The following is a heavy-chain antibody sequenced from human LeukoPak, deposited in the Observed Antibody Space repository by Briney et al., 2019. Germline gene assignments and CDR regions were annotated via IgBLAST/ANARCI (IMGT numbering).Heavy chain of an antibody. J-gene: IGHJ6*03. CDR3: ARAWDYYYYMDV. Sequence: PGESLRLTCAASGFTFSSHAMSWVRQAPGKGLEWVSASSDSGDSTYYADFVKGRFTISRDDSKNTLYLQMNSLRAEDTAVYYCARAWDYYYYMDVWGKGTTVTVSS. CDR2: SSDSGDST. CDR1: GFTFSSHA. V-gene: IGHV3-23*01.